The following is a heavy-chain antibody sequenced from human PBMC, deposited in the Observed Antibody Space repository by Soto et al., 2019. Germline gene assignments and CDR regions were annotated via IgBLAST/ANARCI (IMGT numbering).Heavy chain of an antibody. D-gene: IGHD6-13*01. J-gene: IGHJ4*02. CDR2: INSDGSST. Sequence: GGSLRLSCAASGFTFSSYWMHWVHQAPGKGLEWVSRINSDGSSTSYADSVKGRFTISRDNAKNTLYLQMNSLRAEDTAVYYCAQGIAAVGFDYWGQGTLVTVSS. CDR1: GFTFSSYW. CDR3: AQGIAAVGFDY. V-gene: IGHV3-74*01.